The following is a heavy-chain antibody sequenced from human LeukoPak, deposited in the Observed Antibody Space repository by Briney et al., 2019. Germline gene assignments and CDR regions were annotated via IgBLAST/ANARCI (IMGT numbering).Heavy chain of an antibody. D-gene: IGHD3-22*01. Sequence: GASVKVSCKASGYTFTSYGISWVRQAPGQGLEWMGWISAYNGNTNYAQKLQGRVTMTTDTSTSTAYMELRSLRSDDTAVYYCARRAHYDSSGYFGYWGQGTLVTVSS. V-gene: IGHV1-18*01. CDR3: ARRAHYDSSGYFGY. CDR2: ISAYNGNT. CDR1: GYTFTSYG. J-gene: IGHJ4*02.